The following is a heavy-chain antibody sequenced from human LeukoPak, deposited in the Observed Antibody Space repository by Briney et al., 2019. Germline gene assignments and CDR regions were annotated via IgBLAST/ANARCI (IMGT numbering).Heavy chain of an antibody. J-gene: IGHJ6*03. CDR3: ARGAGTDLYYYYYMDV. CDR1: GYTFTSYY. D-gene: IGHD6-19*01. V-gene: IGHV1-2*02. CDR2: INPNSGGT. Sequence: ASVKVSCKASGYTFTSYYMHWVRQAPGQGLEWMGWINPNSGGTNYAQKFQGRVTMTRDTSISTAYMELSRLRSDDTAVYYCARGAGTDLYYYYYMDVWGKGTTVTVSS.